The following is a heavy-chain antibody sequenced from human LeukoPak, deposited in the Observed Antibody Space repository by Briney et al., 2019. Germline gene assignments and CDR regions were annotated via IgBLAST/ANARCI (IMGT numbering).Heavy chain of an antibody. V-gene: IGHV4-59*01. CDR2: IYYSGST. D-gene: IGHD1-26*01. Sequence: PSETLPLTCTVSGDSISSYYWSWIRQPPGKGLEWIGYIYYSGSTNYNPSLKSRVTISVATSKNQFSLRLSSVTAADTAVYYCARDRSGSYSRYYYYGMDGWGQGTTVTVSS. CDR3: ARDRSGSYSRYYYYGMDG. CDR1: GDSISSYY. J-gene: IGHJ6*02.